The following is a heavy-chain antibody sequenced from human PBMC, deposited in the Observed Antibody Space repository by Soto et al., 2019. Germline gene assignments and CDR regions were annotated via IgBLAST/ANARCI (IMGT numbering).Heavy chain of an antibody. Sequence: ASVKVSRKHSGYNFTSYGISWLRQAPGQGREWTVWIHTYNGNGNYALNRKDRVTMTPDTSTSTASTRPTTPTYADTALYYCARGRYAILICFHYCYGIDVWGQGTTVTVSS. CDR1: GYNFTSYG. CDR2: IHTYNGNG. V-gene: IGHV1-18*04. CDR3: ARGRYAILICFHYCYGIDV. D-gene: IGHD3-9*01. J-gene: IGHJ6*02.